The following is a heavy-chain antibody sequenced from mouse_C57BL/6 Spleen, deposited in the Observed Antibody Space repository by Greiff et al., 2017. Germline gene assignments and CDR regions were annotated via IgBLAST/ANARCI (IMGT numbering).Heavy chain of an antibody. Sequence: EVQLQESGGGLVKPGGSLKLSCAASGFTFSSYAMSWVRQTPVKRLEWVATISDGGSYTYYPDNVKGRCTISRDNATNNLYLQMGHLTSEDSAMYYCARDRVVAPSCWGQGTLVTVSA. CDR1: GFTFSSYA. CDR2: ISDGGSYT. J-gene: IGHJ3*01. V-gene: IGHV5-4*01. CDR3: ARDRVVAPSC. D-gene: IGHD1-1*01.